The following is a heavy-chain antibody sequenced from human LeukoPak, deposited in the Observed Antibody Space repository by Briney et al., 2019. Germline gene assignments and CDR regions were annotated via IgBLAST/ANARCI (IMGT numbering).Heavy chain of an antibody. J-gene: IGHJ4*02. CDR2: IKQDGSEK. Sequence: GGSLRLSCAASGFTFSSYWMSWVRQAPGKGLEWVVNIKQDGSEKHYVDSVKGRFTISRDNAKNSLYLQMNSLRAEDTAVYYCARDIPLGYYDSSGYYDYWGQGTLVTVSS. CDR1: GFTFSSYW. D-gene: IGHD3-22*01. CDR3: ARDIPLGYYDSSGYYDY. V-gene: IGHV3-7*01.